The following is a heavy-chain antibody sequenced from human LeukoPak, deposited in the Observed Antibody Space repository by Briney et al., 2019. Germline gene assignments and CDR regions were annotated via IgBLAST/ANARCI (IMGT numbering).Heavy chain of an antibody. CDR1: GGSISSYY. V-gene: IGHV4-59*01. J-gene: IGHJ6*03. CDR2: IYYSGST. D-gene: IGHD4-11*01. CDR3: ARAGYSNYYYYYMDV. Sequence: PSETLSLTCSVSGGSISSYYWSWIRQPPGKGLEWIGYIYYSGSTNYNPSLKSRVTISVDTSKNQFSLKLSSVTAADTAVYYCARAGYSNYYYYYMDVWGKGTTVTVSS.